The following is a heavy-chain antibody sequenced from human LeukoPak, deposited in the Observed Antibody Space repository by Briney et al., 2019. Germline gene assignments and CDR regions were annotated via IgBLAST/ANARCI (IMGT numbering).Heavy chain of an antibody. CDR3: ARDRGTWNDDGFDY. J-gene: IGHJ4*02. CDR1: GGSISSYY. D-gene: IGHD1-1*01. Sequence: SETLSPTCTVSGGSISSYYWSWIRQPAGKGLEWIGRIYISGSTNYNPSLKGRVTMSVDTSKNQFSLKLSSVTAADTAVYYCARDRGTWNDDGFDYWGQGTLVTVSS. V-gene: IGHV4-4*07. CDR2: IYISGST.